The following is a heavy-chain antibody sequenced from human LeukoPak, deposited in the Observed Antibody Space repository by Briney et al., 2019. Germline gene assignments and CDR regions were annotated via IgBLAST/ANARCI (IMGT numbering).Heavy chain of an antibody. J-gene: IGHJ3*02. CDR1: GFTFTTSA. CDR3: AAKIHLDAFDI. D-gene: IGHD5-18*01. CDR2: IVVGSGNT. V-gene: IGHV1-58*02. Sequence: SVKVSCKASGFTFTTSAMQWVRQARGQRLEWIGWIVVGSGNTNYAQKFQERVTFTRDMSTSTAYMDLSSLRSEDTAVYYCAAKIHLDAFDIWGQGTMVTVSS.